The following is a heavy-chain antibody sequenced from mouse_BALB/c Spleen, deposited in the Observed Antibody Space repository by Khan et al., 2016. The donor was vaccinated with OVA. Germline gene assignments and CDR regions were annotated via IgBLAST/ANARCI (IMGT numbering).Heavy chain of an antibody. V-gene: IGHV5-6*01. D-gene: IGHD4-1*01. CDR2: INSDGYYT. CDR1: GFTFSAYG. J-gene: IGHJ3*01. Sequence: EVELVESGGDLVKPGGSLRLSCAASGFTFSAYGMSWVRQPPDKRLEWVATINSDGYYTYYPNTVKGRFTISRNNAYNTLYLQMSSLKSEYTARYYGASHLTGSFAYWGQGTLVTVSA. CDR3: ASHLTGSFAY.